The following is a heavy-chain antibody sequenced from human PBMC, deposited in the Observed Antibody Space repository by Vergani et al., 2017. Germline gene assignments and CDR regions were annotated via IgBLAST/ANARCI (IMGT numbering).Heavy chain of an antibody. D-gene: IGHD2-8*01. CDR2: IYTSGAT. V-gene: IGHV4-61*02. J-gene: IGHJ4*02. CDR3: AREGYCTNGVCFTLFDV. Sequence: QVQLQESGPGLVKPSQTLSLTCTVSGGSFSTGGQSWTWLRHSAGKGLEWIGRIYTSGATNYNPSLRSRAIMSVDASKKQFSLNLRSVTAADTAVYYCAREGYCTNGVCFTLFDVWGQGALVTVSS. CDR1: GGSFSTGGQS.